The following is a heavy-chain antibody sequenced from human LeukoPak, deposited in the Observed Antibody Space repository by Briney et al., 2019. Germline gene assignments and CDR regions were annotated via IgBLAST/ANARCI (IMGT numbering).Heavy chain of an antibody. CDR1: GFTLSGYA. CDR3: TKGDYDILTALDY. J-gene: IGHJ4*02. CDR2: ISGSGSST. Sequence: GESLRLSCAASGFTLSGYAMSWVRPAPGKGREWVSGISGSGSSTYYADSVKGRFTISRDNSKNTLYLQMNTLRPEDTAVYYCTKGDYDILTALDYWGQGTLVTVSS. V-gene: IGHV3-23*01. D-gene: IGHD3-9*01.